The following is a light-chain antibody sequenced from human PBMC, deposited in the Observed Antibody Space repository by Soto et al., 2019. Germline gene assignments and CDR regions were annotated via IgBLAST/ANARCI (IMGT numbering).Light chain of an antibody. V-gene: IGKV1-5*03. CDR1: QSISSW. CDR2: KAS. CDR3: QQYGT. Sequence: DIQMTQSPSTLSASVGDRVTITCRASQSISSWLAWYQQKPGKAPKLLIYKASSLESGVPSRFSGRGSGTEFTLTISSLQPDDFATYYCQQYGTFGQGTKVEIK. J-gene: IGKJ1*01.